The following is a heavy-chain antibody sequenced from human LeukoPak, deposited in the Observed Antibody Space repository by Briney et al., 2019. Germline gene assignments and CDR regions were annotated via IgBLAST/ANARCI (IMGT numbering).Heavy chain of an antibody. V-gene: IGHV4-4*07. J-gene: IGHJ3*02. CDR1: GGSISSYY. CDR2: IYSSGST. Sequence: SETLSLTCTVSGGSISSYYWSWIRQPAGKGLEWIGRIYSSGSTNYNPSLKSRVTMSVDTSKNQFSLKLSSVTVADTAVFYCARQAYDTGYDAFDIWGQGTMVTVSS. CDR3: ARQAYDTGYDAFDI. D-gene: IGHD3-16*01.